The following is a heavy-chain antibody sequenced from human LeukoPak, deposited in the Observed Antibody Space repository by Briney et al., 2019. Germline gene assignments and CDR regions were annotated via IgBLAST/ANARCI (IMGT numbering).Heavy chain of an antibody. J-gene: IGHJ4*02. CDR2: ISSSSSYI. V-gene: IGHV3-21*01. CDR1: GFTFSSYS. CDR3: ARLGIVGAAFDY. D-gene: IGHD1-26*01. Sequence: PGGSLRLSCAASGFTFSSYSMNWVRQAPGKGLEWVSSISSSSSYIYYADSVKGRFTISRDNAKNSLYLQMNSLRAEDTAVYYCARLGIVGAAFDYWGQGTLVTVSS.